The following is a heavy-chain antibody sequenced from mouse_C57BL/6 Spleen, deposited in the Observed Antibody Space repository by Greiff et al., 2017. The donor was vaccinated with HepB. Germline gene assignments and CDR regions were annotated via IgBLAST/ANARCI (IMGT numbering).Heavy chain of an antibody. V-gene: IGHV5-9-1*02. CDR1: GFTFSSYA. CDR2: ISSGGDYI. D-gene: IGHD1-1*02. CDR3: TREGGYYFDY. J-gene: IGHJ2*01. Sequence: EVKLMESGEGLVKPGGSLKLSCAASGFTFSSYAMSWVRQTPEKRLEWVAYISSGGDYIYYADTVKGRFTISRDNARNTLYLQMSSLKSEDTAMYYCTREGGYYFDYWGQGTTRTVSS.